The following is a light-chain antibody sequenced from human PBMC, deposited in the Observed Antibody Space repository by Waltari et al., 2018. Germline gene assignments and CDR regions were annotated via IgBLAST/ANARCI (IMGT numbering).Light chain of an antibody. CDR2: ASS. V-gene: IGKV1-39*01. CDR1: QNIIRY. CDR3: QQSYSTPPRT. Sequence: DIQMTQSPASLSASVGDRVPITFRASQNIIRYLNWYQQRPGNAPKLLIYASSNLQSGVPSRFSGSGSGTEFTLTISSLQPEDFATYYCQQSYSTPPRTCGQGTKVEMK. J-gene: IGKJ1*01.